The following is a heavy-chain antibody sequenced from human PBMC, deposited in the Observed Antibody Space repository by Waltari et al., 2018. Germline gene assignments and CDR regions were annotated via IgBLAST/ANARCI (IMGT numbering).Heavy chain of an antibody. J-gene: IGHJ4*02. V-gene: IGHV4-59*01. Sequence: QVQLQESGPGLVKPSETLSLTCTISDDSFNDYYWCWIRQPPGKGLGWLGYIDYSGSTDSSPSFKSRVTMSIDTSKNQCSLNLSSVSAADTAVYYCARDEATGYFDSWGQGTLVTVSS. CDR3: ARDEATGYFDS. D-gene: IGHD1-1*01. CDR1: DDSFNDYY. CDR2: IDYSGST.